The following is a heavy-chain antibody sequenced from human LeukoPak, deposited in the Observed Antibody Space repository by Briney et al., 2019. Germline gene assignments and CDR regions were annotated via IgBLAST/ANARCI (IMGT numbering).Heavy chain of an antibody. CDR1: GFTFSSFA. Sequence: GGSLRLSCAASGFTFSSFAMTWFRQPPGKGLEWVSTISGSGSSAYYVDSVQGRFTISRDNSKNTLDLQMNSLRAEDTAVYYCAKDIQSDDFWSGSTFDDWGQGTLVTVSS. D-gene: IGHD3-3*01. CDR3: AKDIQSDDFWSGSTFDD. V-gene: IGHV3-23*01. CDR2: ISGSGSSA. J-gene: IGHJ4*02.